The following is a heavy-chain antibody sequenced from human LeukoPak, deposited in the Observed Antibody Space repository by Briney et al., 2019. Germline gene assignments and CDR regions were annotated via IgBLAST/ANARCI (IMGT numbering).Heavy chain of an antibody. V-gene: IGHV1-69*06. CDR1: GYIFSSYG. J-gene: IGHJ6*03. D-gene: IGHD2-2*01. Sequence: ASVKVSCKASGYIFSSYGFSWVRQAPGQGLEWMGGIIPIFGTANYAQKFQGRVTITADKSTSTAYMELSSLRSEDTAVYYCARSPDCSSTSCNYYYYMDVWGKGTTVTVSS. CDR3: ARSPDCSSTSCNYYYYMDV. CDR2: IIPIFGTA.